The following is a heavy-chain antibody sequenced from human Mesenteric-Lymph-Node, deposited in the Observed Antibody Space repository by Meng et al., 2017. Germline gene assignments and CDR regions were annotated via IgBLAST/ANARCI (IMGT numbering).Heavy chain of an antibody. CDR3: TGRLIGRYLGPFDF. Sequence: EVQLGEAGGGLVKAGGSLRLSCEGSGITFSNAWMKWVRQVPGKGLEWVGRINDDGTTDYAAPVKGRFTISRDDSKNTLYLQMNSLKTEDTAVYYCTGRLIGRYLGPFDFWGQGNLVTVSS. CDR1: GITFSNAW. J-gene: IGHJ4*02. V-gene: IGHV3-15*01. CDR2: INDDGTT. D-gene: IGHD3-10*01.